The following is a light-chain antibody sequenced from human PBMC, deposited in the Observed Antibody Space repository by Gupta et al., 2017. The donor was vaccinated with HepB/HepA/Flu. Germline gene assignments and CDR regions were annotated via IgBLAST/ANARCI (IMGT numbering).Light chain of an antibody. CDR3: MQALQTPLA. V-gene: IGKV2-28*01. J-gene: IGKJ4*01. CDR1: QSLLHSNVYNY. CDR2: LGS. Sequence: DIVMTQSPLSLPVTPGEPASISCRSSQSLLHSNVYNYLDWYLQKPGQSPQLLIFLGSYRASGVPDRFSGSGSGTDFTLKISRVEAEDVGVYYCMQALQTPLAFGGGTKVEIK.